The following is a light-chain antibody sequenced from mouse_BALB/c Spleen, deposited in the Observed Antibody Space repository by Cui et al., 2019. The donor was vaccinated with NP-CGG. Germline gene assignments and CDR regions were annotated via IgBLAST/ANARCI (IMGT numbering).Light chain of an antibody. V-gene: IGLV1*01. CDR3: ALWYSNHWV. CDR1: TGAVTTNNY. Sequence: QAVVPQESALTTSPGETVTLTCRSSTGAVTTNNYANWVQEKPVHLFTGLIGGTNNRAPGVPARFSGSLIGDKAALTITGAQTEDEAIYFCALWYSNHWVFGGGTKLTVL. CDR2: GTN. J-gene: IGLJ1*01.